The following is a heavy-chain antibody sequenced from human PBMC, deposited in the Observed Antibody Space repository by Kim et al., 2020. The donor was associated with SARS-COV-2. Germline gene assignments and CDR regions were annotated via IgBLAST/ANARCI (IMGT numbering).Heavy chain of an antibody. J-gene: IGHJ2*01. Sequence: DSDTSYSPAFQGQVTISADKSISTAYLQWSSLKASDTAMYYCARNWYFDLWGRGTLVTVSS. CDR2: DSDT. CDR3: ARNWYFDL. V-gene: IGHV5-51*01.